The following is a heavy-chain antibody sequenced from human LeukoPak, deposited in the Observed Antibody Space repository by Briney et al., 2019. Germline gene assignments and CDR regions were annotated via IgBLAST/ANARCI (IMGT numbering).Heavy chain of an antibody. CDR3: AKLLTAGTSNY. CDR1: GFTFSSYS. Sequence: GGSLRLSCAASGFTFSSYSMHWVRQAPGKGLEWVAFIRYDGSNKYYADSVKGRFTISRDNSKNTLYLQMNSLRAEDTAVYYCAKLLTAGTSNYWGQGTLVTVSS. V-gene: IGHV3-30*02. D-gene: IGHD6-13*01. CDR2: IRYDGSNK. J-gene: IGHJ4*02.